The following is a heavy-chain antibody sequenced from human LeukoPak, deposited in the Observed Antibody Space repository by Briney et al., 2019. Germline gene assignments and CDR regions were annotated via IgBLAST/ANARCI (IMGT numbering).Heavy chain of an antibody. CDR1: GFTFDDYG. CDR2: INWNGGST. J-gene: IGHJ6*03. Sequence: GGSLRLSCAASGFTFDDYGMSWVRQAPGKGLEWVSGINWNGGSTGYADSVKGRFTISRDNAKNSLYLQMNSLRAEDTAVYYCARPYSSSWYFHYYYYYMDVWGKGTTVTVSS. V-gene: IGHV3-20*04. D-gene: IGHD6-13*01. CDR3: ARPYSSSWYFHYYYYYMDV.